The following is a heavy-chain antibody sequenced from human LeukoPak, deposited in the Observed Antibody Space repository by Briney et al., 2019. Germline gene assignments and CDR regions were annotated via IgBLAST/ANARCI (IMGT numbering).Heavy chain of an antibody. CDR1: GGSISSYY. CDR3: ARDLRYSSEGGDIDS. D-gene: IGHD6-19*01. Sequence: SETLSLTCTVSGGSISSYYWSWIRQPPGKGLEWIGYIYYSGSTNYNPSLKSRVTISVDTSKNQFSLKLSSVTAADTAVYYCARDLRYSSEGGDIDSWGQGTLVTVSS. J-gene: IGHJ4*02. V-gene: IGHV4-59*01. CDR2: IYYSGST.